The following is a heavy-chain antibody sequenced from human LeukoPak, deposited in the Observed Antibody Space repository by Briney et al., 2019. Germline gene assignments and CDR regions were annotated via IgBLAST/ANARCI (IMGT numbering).Heavy chain of an antibody. CDR3: ARRNSGTWWSFDS. CDR2: IKDDGSQK. D-gene: IGHD2-15*01. Sequence: GGSLRLSCEASRFTFSSYWMSWVRQAPGKGLEWVANIKDDGSQKNYIDSVKGRFTISRDNAKASLSLQMNSLSSEDTAVYYCARRNSGTWWSFDSWGQGTLVTVSS. J-gene: IGHJ4*02. V-gene: IGHV3-7*01. CDR1: RFTFSSYW.